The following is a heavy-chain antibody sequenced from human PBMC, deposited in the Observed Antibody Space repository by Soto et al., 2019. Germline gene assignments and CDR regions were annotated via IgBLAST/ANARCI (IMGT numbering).Heavy chain of an antibody. Sequence: GGSLRLSCAASGFTFSNYWMSWVRQAPGKGLVWVAVVKPDGNIKNYADSVKGRFTISKDNAKNTLYLQMNSLGVEDTALYYCSYDTFGDKDFWGQGTPVTVSS. J-gene: IGHJ4*02. D-gene: IGHD3-9*01. V-gene: IGHV3-74*01. CDR2: VKPDGNIK. CDR1: GFTFSNYW. CDR3: SYDTFGDKDF.